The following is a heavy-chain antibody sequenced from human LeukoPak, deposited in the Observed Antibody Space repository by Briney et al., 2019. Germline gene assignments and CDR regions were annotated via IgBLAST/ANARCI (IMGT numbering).Heavy chain of an antibody. V-gene: IGHV3-21*04. Sequence: GGSLRLSCAASGFTFSNYNMNWVRQAPGKGLEWVSSISSSSSYITYADSVKGRSTISRDNAKNSLYLQMNSLRAEDTAIYYCAKDSLPGIAAAGTVYWGQGTLVTVSS. CDR2: ISSSSSYI. CDR3: AKDSLPGIAAAGTVY. CDR1: GFTFSNYN. J-gene: IGHJ4*02. D-gene: IGHD6-13*01.